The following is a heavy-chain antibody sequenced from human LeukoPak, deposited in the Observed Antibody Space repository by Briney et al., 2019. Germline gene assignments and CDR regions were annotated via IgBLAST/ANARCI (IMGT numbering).Heavy chain of an antibody. CDR3: ARVDYDSSGYYSGAFDI. CDR1: GYTFTGYY. J-gene: IGHJ3*02. CDR2: INPNSGGT. Sequence: EASVKVSCKASGYTFTGYYMHWVRQAPGQGLERMGWINPNSGGTNYAQKFQGRVTMTRDTSISTAYMELSRLRSDDTAVYYCARVDYDSSGYYSGAFDIWGQGTMVTVSS. D-gene: IGHD3-22*01. V-gene: IGHV1-2*02.